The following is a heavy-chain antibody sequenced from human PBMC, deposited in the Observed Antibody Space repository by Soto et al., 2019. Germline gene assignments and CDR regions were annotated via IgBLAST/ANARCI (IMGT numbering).Heavy chain of an antibody. J-gene: IGHJ6*02. D-gene: IGHD6-19*01. CDR3: AEDKSKQCLVSGERSGMDV. Sequence: QVQLVQSGAEVKKPGSSVKVSCKASGGTFSRYAISWVRQDPGQGIEWRGGILPIFGTANYAQKVQGRVTITADESTSTANMELRSLRSEDTAVYCCAEDKSKQCLVSGERSGMDVWGQGTTVTVSS. V-gene: IGHV1-69*01. CDR1: GGTFSRYA. CDR2: ILPIFGTA.